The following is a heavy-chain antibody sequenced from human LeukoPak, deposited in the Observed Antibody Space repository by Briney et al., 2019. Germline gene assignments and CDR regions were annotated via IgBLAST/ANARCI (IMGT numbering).Heavy chain of an antibody. CDR1: GFTFSSYW. CDR3: ARDVPYSYGTLDY. D-gene: IGHD5-18*01. Sequence: GGSLRLSCAASGFTFSSYWMSWVRQAPGKGLEWVANIKQDGSEKYYVDSVKGRFTISRDNVKNSLYLQMNSLRAEDTAVYYCARDVPYSYGTLDYWGQGTLVTVSS. V-gene: IGHV3-7*01. J-gene: IGHJ4*02. CDR2: IKQDGSEK.